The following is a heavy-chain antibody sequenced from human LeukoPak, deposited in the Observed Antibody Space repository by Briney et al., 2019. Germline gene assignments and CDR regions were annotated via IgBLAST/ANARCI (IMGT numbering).Heavy chain of an antibody. D-gene: IGHD3-10*01. CDR3: VMSRRLPSPNYYGSGSYYR. Sequence: SETLSLTCAVYGGSFRGYYWSWIRQPPGKGLEWIGEINHSGSTNYNPSLKSRVTISVDTSKNQFSLKLSSVTAADTAVYYCVMSRRLPSPNYYGSGSYYRWGQGTLVTVSS. V-gene: IGHV4-34*01. CDR2: INHSGST. J-gene: IGHJ4*02. CDR1: GGSFRGYY.